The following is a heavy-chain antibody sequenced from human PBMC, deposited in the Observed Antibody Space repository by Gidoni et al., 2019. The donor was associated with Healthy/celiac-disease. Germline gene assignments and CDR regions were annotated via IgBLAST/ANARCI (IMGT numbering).Heavy chain of an antibody. CDR1: VFPFACYA. Sequence: EVQLVESGGDLVQPGSSSRLPVPASVFPFACYALPWVRQAPGKGLEWVSGISWNSGSIGYADSVKGRFTISRDNAKNSLYLQMNSMGAEDTALYYWAKDWGGRGTDWYFDLWGRGTLVTVSS. D-gene: IGHD3-16*01. CDR3: AKDWGGRGTDWYFDL. CDR2: ISWNSGSI. J-gene: IGHJ2*01. V-gene: IGHV3-9*01.